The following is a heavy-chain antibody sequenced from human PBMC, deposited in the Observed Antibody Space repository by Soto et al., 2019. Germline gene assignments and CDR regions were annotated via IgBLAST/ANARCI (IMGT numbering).Heavy chain of an antibody. CDR2: IYYSGST. CDR1: GGSISSGGYY. D-gene: IGHD2-2*02. J-gene: IGHJ4*02. Sequence: LSLTCTVSGGSISSGGYYWSWIRQHPGKGLEWIGYIYYSGSTYYNPSLKSRVTISVDTSKNQFSLKLSSVTAADTAVYYCARVGLYRIKGGENVPRKYFDYWGQRTLVTVSX. V-gene: IGHV4-31*03. CDR3: ARVGLYRIKGGENVPRKYFDY.